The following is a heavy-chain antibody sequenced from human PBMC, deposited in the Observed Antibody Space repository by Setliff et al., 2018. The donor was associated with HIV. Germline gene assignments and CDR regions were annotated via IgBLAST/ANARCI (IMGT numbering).Heavy chain of an antibody. Sequence: PGESLKISCAPSGFTFGSYAMSWVRQAPGKGLEWVSVISGSGDSTFYADSLKGRFTISRDNSKNTLCLQMNSLRAEDTAVYYCAKTLPTLYPPHDYYFAMDVWGQGTTVTVSS. CDR2: ISGSGDST. J-gene: IGHJ6*02. CDR3: AKTLPTLYPPHDYYFAMDV. V-gene: IGHV3-23*01. CDR1: GFTFGSYA. D-gene: IGHD2-15*01.